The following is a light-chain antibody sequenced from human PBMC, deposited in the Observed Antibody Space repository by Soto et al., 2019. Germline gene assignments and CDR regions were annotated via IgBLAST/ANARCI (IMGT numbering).Light chain of an antibody. Sequence: DIVMTQSPDSLAVSLGERATINCKSSQSVLYSSNNKNYLAWYQQKPGQPPKLLISWASTRESGVPDRFSGSGSGTDFTLPISSLQAEDVAVYYCQQYYSTPWTFGQGTKVEIK. CDR3: QQYYSTPWT. J-gene: IGKJ1*01. CDR2: WAS. V-gene: IGKV4-1*01. CDR1: QSVLYSSNNKNY.